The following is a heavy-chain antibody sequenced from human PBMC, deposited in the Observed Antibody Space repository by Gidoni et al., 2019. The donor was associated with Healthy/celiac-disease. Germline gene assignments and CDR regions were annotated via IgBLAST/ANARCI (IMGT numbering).Heavy chain of an antibody. CDR2: IDWDDDK. CDR1: GFSLSTSGMC. CDR3: ARTIVLMVSPPGGYYYSGMDV. V-gene: IGHV2-70*01. J-gene: IGHJ6*02. D-gene: IGHD2-8*01. Sequence: QVTLRESGPALVKPTQTLTLTCTFSGFSLSTSGMCVSWIRQPPGKALEWLALIDWDDDKYYSTSLKTRLTFSKDTSKTQVVLTMTNMDPVNTATYYCARTIVLMVSPPGGYYYSGMDVWAQGTTVTVSS.